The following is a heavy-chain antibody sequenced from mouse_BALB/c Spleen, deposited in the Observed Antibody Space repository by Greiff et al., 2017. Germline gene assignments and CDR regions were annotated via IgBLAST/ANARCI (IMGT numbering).Heavy chain of an antibody. CDR2: IWAGGST. D-gene: IGHD2-3*01. Sequence: VMLVESGPGLVAPSQSLSITCTVSGFSLTSYGVHWVRQPPGKGLEWLGVIWAGGSTNYNSALMSRLSISKDNSKSQVFLKMNSLQTDDTAMYYCAREGDGYYVGYWYFDVWGAGTTVTVSS. CDR1: GFSLTSYG. CDR3: AREGDGYYVGYWYFDV. V-gene: IGHV2-9*02. J-gene: IGHJ1*01.